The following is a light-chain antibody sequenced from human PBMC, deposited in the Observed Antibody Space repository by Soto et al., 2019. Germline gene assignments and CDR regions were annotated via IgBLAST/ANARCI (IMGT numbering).Light chain of an antibody. CDR2: DVS. Sequence: QCALTRPASVSGAAGEWITISRTGTSSDVGSYNYVSWYQHHPGKAPKLMIYDVSNRPSGVSNRFSGSKSDNTASLTISGLQAEDEADYYCSSYTSSSTLYVFGTGTKVTVL. J-gene: IGLJ1*01. CDR3: SSYTSSSTLYV. V-gene: IGLV2-14*03. CDR1: SSDVGSYNY.